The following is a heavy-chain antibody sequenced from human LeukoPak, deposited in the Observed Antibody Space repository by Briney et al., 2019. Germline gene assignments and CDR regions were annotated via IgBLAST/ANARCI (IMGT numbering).Heavy chain of an antibody. CDR2: INHSGST. CDR3: ARYSSSWYVWFDP. Sequence: SETLSLTCAVYGGSFSGYYWSWIRQPPGKGLEWIGEINHSGSTNYNPSLKSRVTISVDTSKNQFSLKLSSVTAADTAVYYCARYSSSWYVWFDPWGQGTLVTVSS. D-gene: IGHD6-13*01. CDR1: GGSFSGYY. V-gene: IGHV4-34*01. J-gene: IGHJ5*02.